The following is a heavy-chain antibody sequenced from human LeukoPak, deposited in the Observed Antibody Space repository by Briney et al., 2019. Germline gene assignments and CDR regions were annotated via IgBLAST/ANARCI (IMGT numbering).Heavy chain of an antibody. D-gene: IGHD3-3*01. V-gene: IGHV3-23*01. CDR3: ARAEAAYDFWSGSFDY. J-gene: IGHJ4*02. CDR2: ISGIGTNT. Sequence: QPGGSLRLSCAASGFTFSNYAMNWVRQAPGKGLEWVSVISGIGTNTNYADSVKGRFTISRDNSKNTLYLQMNSLRAEDTAVYYCARAEAAYDFWSGSFDYWGQGTLVTVSS. CDR1: GFTFSNYA.